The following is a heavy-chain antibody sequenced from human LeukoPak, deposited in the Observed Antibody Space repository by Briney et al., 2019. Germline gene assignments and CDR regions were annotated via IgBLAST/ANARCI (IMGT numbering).Heavy chain of an antibody. D-gene: IGHD2-21*02. CDR3: AKSHHVTAIDY. Sequence: GGSLRLSCAASGFTFSSYAMTWVRQAPGKGLEWVSAISGSGGSTYYAGSVKGRFTISRDNSKNTLYLQMNSLRADDTAVYYCAKSHHVTAIDYWGQGTLVTVSS. CDR2: ISGSGGST. V-gene: IGHV3-23*01. J-gene: IGHJ4*02. CDR1: GFTFSSYA.